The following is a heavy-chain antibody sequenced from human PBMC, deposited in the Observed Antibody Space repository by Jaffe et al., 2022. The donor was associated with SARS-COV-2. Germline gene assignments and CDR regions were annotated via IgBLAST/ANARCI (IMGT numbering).Heavy chain of an antibody. D-gene: IGHD3-3*01. CDR2: IYTSGST. CDR1: GGSISSGSYY. J-gene: IGHJ6*02. Sequence: QVQLQESGPGLVKPSQTLSLTCTVSGGSISSGSYYWSWIRQPAGKGLEWIGRIYTSGSTNYNPSLKSRVTISVDTSKNQFSLKLSSVTAADTAVYYCARDSSDYDFWSDPSPPPRYGMDVWGQGTTVTVSS. V-gene: IGHV4-61*02. CDR3: ARDSSDYDFWSDPSPPPRYGMDV.